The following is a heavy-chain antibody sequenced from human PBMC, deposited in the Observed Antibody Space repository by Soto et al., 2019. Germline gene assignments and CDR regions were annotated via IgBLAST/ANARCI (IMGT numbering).Heavy chain of an antibody. V-gene: IGHV1-69*06. D-gene: IGHD5-12*01. CDR3: AKIVATSQGSCSSDCHGVDV. Sequence: GSSVKVSCKSSVQHECRVTVARSRQAPGQGLEWMGGIIPIVGTTHYAQQFQGRVTILADKSTSTAYMELSSLRSEDTAVYYCAKIVATSQGSCSSDCHGVDVWG. CDR2: IIPIVGTT. J-gene: IGHJ6*02. CDR1: VQHECRVT.